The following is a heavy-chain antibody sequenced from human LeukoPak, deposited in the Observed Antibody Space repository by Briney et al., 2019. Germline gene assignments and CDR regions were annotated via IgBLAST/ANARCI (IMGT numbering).Heavy chain of an antibody. CDR3: AKDVRIAARPRDYFDY. CDR2: ISGSGGST. J-gene: IGHJ4*02. Sequence: PGGSLRLSCAASGFTFSSYAMSWVRQAPGKGLEWVSAISGSGGSTYYADSVKGRLTISRDNSKNTLYLQMNSLRAEDTAVYYCAKDVRIAARPRDYFDYWGQGTLVTVSS. D-gene: IGHD6-6*01. V-gene: IGHV3-23*01. CDR1: GFTFSSYA.